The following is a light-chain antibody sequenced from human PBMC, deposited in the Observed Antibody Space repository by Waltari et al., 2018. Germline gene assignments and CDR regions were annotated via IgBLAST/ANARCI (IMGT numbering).Light chain of an antibody. J-gene: IGKJ4*01. CDR2: AAS. Sequence: DIQMTQSPSAMSASVGDRVTITCRASQDIAKYLAWFQQKPGKVPKRLIYAASTLQSAVPSRFSGSGSGTEFTLTINSLQPEDFATYYCLQHSSYPLTFGGGTKVEIK. CDR3: LQHSSYPLT. CDR1: QDIAKY. V-gene: IGKV1-17*03.